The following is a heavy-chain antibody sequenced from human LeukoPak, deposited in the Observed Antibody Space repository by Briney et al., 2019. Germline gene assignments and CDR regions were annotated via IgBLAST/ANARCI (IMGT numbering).Heavy chain of an antibody. J-gene: IGHJ4*02. D-gene: IGHD2/OR15-2a*01. CDR1: GFTFSSYA. Sequence: GGSLRLSCAASGFTFSSYAMNWVRQAPGKGLEWVSVISGSGGTTYYADSVKGRFAISRDNSKNTLYLQMNSLRAEDTAVYYCARDWFHAIDYWGQGTLVTVSS. CDR2: ISGSGGTT. V-gene: IGHV3-23*01. CDR3: ARDWFHAIDY.